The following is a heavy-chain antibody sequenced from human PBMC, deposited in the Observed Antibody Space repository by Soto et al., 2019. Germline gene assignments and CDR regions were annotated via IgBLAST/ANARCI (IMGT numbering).Heavy chain of an antibody. V-gene: IGHV4-61*01. D-gene: IGHD2-15*01. CDR3: ARNRRSTPWQDY. CDR1: GYSVSSGSYY. CDR2: AYFSRRA. J-gene: IGHJ4*02. Sequence: SSETLSLTCTVSGYSVSSGSYYSTWIRQPPGKGLEWIGPAYFSRRASYNTSLKRRLTISLHTSKNQFPLKLTSMPAADSAVYYCARNRRSTPWQDYCREVTLVTVS.